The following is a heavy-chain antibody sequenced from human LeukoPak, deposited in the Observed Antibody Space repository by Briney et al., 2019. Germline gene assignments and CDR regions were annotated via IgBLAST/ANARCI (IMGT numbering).Heavy chain of an antibody. D-gene: IGHD3-10*01. V-gene: IGHV6-1*01. Sequence: SQTLSLTCGISGDSVSRNNAAWNWIRQSPSRGREWLGRANYRSRWYYDYAASVASRIIINTDTSKNQVSLQLKSVTPEDTAIYYCARITSSGSHDYWGQGTLITVSS. CDR2: ANYRSRWYY. J-gene: IGHJ4*02. CDR3: ARITSSGSHDY. CDR1: GDSVSRNNAA.